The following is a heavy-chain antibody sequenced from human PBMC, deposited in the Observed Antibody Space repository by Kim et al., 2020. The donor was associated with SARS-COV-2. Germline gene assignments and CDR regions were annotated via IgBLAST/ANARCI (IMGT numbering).Heavy chain of an antibody. V-gene: IGHV2-5*02. CDR1: GFSLSTSGVG. CDR2: IYWDDDK. J-gene: IGHJ6*02. CDR3: AHSIAAAGTGEGYYYYDYGMDV. Sequence: SGPTLVNPTQTLTLTCTFSGFSLSTSGVGVGWIRQPPGKALEWLALIYWDDDKRYSPSLKSRLTITKDTSKNQVVLTMTNMDPVDTATYYCAHSIAAAGTGEGYYYYDYGMDVWGQGTTVTVSS. D-gene: IGHD6-13*01.